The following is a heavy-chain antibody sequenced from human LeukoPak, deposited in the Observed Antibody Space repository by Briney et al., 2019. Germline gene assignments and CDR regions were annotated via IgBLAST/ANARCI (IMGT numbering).Heavy chain of an antibody. J-gene: IGHJ4*02. CDR2: IYSGGAA. CDR1: GFTVSSTH. CDR3: ARVAVAYFDY. Sequence: PGGSLRLSWAASGFTVSSTHMGWVRQAPGKGLEWVSVIYSGGAAYYPDSVKGRFTISRDLSKNTLYLQMNDLRAEDTAVYYCARVAVAYFDYWGQGTLVTVSS. V-gene: IGHV3-66*01. D-gene: IGHD6-19*01.